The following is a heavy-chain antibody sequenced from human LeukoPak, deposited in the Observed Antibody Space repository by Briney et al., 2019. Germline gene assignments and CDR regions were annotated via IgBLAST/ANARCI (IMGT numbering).Heavy chain of an antibody. J-gene: IGHJ4*02. D-gene: IGHD3-10*02. Sequence: GESLKISCKASGYRFTNYWIGWVRQMPGKGLEWMTIIYPGDSETRYSPSFQGQVTISADKSIGPTYLQWSSLKASDTAMYYCARALRTGQGDYVPVLWGQGTLVTVSS. CDR1: GYRFTNYW. CDR3: ARALRTGQGDYVPVL. CDR2: IYPGDSET. V-gene: IGHV5-51*01.